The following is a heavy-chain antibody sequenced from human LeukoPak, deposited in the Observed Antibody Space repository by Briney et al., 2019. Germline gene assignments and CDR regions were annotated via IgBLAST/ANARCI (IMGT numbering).Heavy chain of an antibody. J-gene: IGHJ6*02. V-gene: IGHV3-23*01. Sequence: GGSLRLSCAASRFTFSSYVMSWVRQAPGKGLECVSAISGSGRSTSYADSVKGRFTISRDNSKNTLYLQMNSLRAEDTAVYYCARVSGTIRVWPQPFGDGMDVWGQGTTVTVSS. D-gene: IGHD3-10*01. CDR1: RFTFSSYV. CDR2: ISGSGRST. CDR3: ARVSGTIRVWPQPFGDGMDV.